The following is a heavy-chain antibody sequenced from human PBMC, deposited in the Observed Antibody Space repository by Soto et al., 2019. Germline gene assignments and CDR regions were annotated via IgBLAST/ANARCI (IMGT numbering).Heavy chain of an antibody. J-gene: IGHJ5*02. Sequence: ASVKVSCKVSGYTLTELSMHWVRQAPGKGLEWMGGFDPEDGETIYAQKFQGRVNMTEDTSTDTAYMELSSLRSEDTAVYYCATVGYSYGFKWFDPWGQGTLVTVSS. CDR3: ATVGYSYGFKWFDP. D-gene: IGHD5-18*01. CDR2: FDPEDGET. V-gene: IGHV1-24*01. CDR1: GYTLTELS.